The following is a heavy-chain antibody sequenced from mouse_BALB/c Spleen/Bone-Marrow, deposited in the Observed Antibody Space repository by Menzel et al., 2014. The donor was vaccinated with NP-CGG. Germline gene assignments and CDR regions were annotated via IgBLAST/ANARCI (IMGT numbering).Heavy chain of an antibody. D-gene: IGHD1-1*01. Sequence: VHLVESGAELVKPGASVKLPCKASGYTFSNYYMYWVKQRPGQGLEWIGESNPSNGGSNFNEKFKSKATLTVDKSSSTAYMQLSSLTSEDSAVYYCTRSNYGYWYFDVWGAGTTVTVSS. CDR2: SNPSNGGS. V-gene: IGHV1S81*02. CDR3: TRSNYGYWYFDV. CDR1: GYTFSNYY. J-gene: IGHJ1*01.